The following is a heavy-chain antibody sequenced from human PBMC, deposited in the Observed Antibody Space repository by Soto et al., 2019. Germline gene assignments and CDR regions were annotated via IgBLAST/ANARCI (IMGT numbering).Heavy chain of an antibody. J-gene: IGHJ4*02. Sequence: QVQLVESGGGVVQPGRSLRLSCAASGFTFSSHAMHWVRQAPGKGLEWVTVVSNDGSHKYYTDSVKGRFSISRDNSKSTLYLQMNSLGTDDTAAYYCAKDGGAGSVDYWGLGALVTVSS. V-gene: IGHV3-30*18. D-gene: IGHD6-13*01. CDR3: AKDGGAGSVDY. CDR2: VSNDGSHK. CDR1: GFTFSSHA.